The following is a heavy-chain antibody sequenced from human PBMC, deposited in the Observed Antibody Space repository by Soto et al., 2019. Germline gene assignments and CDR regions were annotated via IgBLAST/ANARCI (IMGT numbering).Heavy chain of an antibody. Sequence: QVQLQESGPGLVQPSGTLSLTCAVSGDSINNSHWWSWVRQTPGKGLEWIGETYHSGPTNYTPSLKPRITISIDKSKNQFSLKMNSVTAADTAVYYCAREVNSSPARGPNWFDPWGQGTLVTVSS. J-gene: IGHJ5*02. CDR1: GDSINNSHW. CDR2: TYHSGPT. D-gene: IGHD6-13*01. CDR3: AREVNSSPARGPNWFDP. V-gene: IGHV4-4*02.